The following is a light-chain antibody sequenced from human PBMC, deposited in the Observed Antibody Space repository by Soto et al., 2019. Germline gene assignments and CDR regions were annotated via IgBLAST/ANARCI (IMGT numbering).Light chain of an antibody. CDR1: QDINRW. J-gene: IGKJ2*01. CDR2: NAD. V-gene: IGKV1-5*01. Sequence: DIQMTQSPSTLSASVGDRVTITCRASQDINRWLAWYQQKPGKAPKILIYNADTLESGVPSRFSGSGYGTEFILTISSLQSEDFAVYYCHQYDDGPYNFGQGTKVDTK. CDR3: HQYDDGPYN.